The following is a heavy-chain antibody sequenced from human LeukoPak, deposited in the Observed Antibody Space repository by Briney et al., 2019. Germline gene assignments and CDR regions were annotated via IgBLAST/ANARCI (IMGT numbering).Heavy chain of an antibody. J-gene: IGHJ4*02. CDR3: ARRGWEYQLLT. CDR1: GGSISSYY. CDR2: IYYSGST. D-gene: IGHD2-2*01. V-gene: IGHV4-59*08. Sequence: SETLSLTCTVSGGSISSYYWSWIRQPPGEGLEWIGYIYYSGSTNYNPSLMSRVTISVDTSKNQFSLKLSSVTAADTAVYYCARRGWEYQLLTWGQGTLVTVSS.